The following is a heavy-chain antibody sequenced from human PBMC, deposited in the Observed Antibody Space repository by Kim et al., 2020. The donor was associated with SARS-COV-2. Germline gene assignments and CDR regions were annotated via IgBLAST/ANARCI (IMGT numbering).Heavy chain of an antibody. V-gene: IGHV3-33*01. D-gene: IGHD2-15*01. CDR3: ARDRFGGYCSGGSCYSGPGY. CDR1: GFTFSSYG. J-gene: IGHJ4*02. CDR2: IWYDGSNK. Sequence: GGSLRLSCAASGFTFSSYGMHWVRQAPGKGLEWVAVIWYDGSNKYYADSVKGRFTISRDNSKNTLYLQMNSLRAEDTAVYYCARDRFGGYCSGGSCYSGPGYWGQGTLVTVSS.